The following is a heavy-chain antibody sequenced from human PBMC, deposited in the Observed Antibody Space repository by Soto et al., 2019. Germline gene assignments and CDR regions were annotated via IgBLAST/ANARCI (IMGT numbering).Heavy chain of an antibody. J-gene: IGHJ6*02. D-gene: IGHD2-15*01. V-gene: IGHV1-69*13. Sequence: SVKVSCKASGSTFSSYAISWVRQAPGQGLEWMGGIIPIFGTANYAQKFQGRVTITADESTSTAYMELSSLRSEDTAVYYCAREGYCSGGSCYSDYYYGMDVWGQGTTVTVSS. CDR3: AREGYCSGGSCYSDYYYGMDV. CDR2: IIPIFGTA. CDR1: GSTFSSYA.